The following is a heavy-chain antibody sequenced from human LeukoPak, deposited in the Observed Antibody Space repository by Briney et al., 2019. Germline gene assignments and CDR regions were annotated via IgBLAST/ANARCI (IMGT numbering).Heavy chain of an antibody. Sequence: GASVKVSRKASGNTVTTYYMHWVRQAPGQGLEWMGVINPSGGSTTYAQNFQGRVTMTRDTSTSAVYMELSSLRSDDTDLYYCAREHYYDSSGFDYWGQGTLVTVSS. CDR3: AREHYYDSSGFDY. V-gene: IGHV1-46*01. D-gene: IGHD3-22*01. J-gene: IGHJ4*02. CDR2: INPSGGST. CDR1: GNTVTTYY.